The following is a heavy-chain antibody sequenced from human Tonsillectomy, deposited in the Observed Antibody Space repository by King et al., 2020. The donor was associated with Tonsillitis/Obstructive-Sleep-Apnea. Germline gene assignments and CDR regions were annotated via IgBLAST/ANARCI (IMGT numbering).Heavy chain of an antibody. CDR1: GFTFDDYA. CDR3: AKCPSVDFWSVYYPTVFDY. J-gene: IGHJ4*02. CDR2: IGWNSGSI. Sequence: VQLVESGGGLVQPGRSLRLSCAASGFTFDDYAMHWVRQAPGKGLEWVSGIGWNSGSIGYADSVKGRVTVSRDNAKNSLYLQMNSLRAEDTALYSCAKCPSVDFWSVYYPTVFDYWGQGTPVTVSS. V-gene: IGHV3-9*01. D-gene: IGHD3-3*01.